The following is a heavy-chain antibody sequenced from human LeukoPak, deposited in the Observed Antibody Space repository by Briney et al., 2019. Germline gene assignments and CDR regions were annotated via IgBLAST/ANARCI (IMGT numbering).Heavy chain of an antibody. D-gene: IGHD4/OR15-4a*01. CDR1: GFTFNKCA. V-gene: IGHV3-53*01. J-gene: IGHJ4*02. Sequence: PGGSLRLSCAASGFTFNKCAMTWVRQAPGKGLEWVSFIYSAGNTHYSDSVKGRFTISIDNSKNTLYLQMNSLRAEDTAVYYCARRAGAYSHPYDYWGQGTLVTVSS. CDR2: IYSAGNT. CDR3: ARRAGAYSHPYDY.